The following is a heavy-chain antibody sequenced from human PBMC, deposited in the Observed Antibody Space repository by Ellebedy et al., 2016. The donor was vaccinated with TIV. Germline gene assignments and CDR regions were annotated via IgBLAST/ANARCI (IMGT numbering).Heavy chain of an antibody. D-gene: IGHD7-27*01. V-gene: IGHV7-4-1*02. Sequence: AASVKVSCKASGYTFASYGVNWVRQAPGQGLAWMGWINTNSGNPTYAQAFTGRIVFSLDTSVSTAYLQISSLRAEDSAVYYCARTGIWGNAFDIWGQGTMVTVSS. CDR2: INTNSGNP. CDR1: GYTFASYG. J-gene: IGHJ3*02. CDR3: ARTGIWGNAFDI.